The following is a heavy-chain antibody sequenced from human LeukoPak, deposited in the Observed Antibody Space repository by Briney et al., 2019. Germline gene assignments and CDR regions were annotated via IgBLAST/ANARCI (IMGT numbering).Heavy chain of an antibody. J-gene: IGHJ3*02. Sequence: GGSLRLSCAASGFTFDDYAMHWVRQAPGKGLEWVSGISWNSGSIGHADSVKGRFTISRDNAKNSLYLQMNSLRAEDMALYYCAKDMGCSSTSCYNDAFDIWGQGTMVTVSS. CDR2: ISWNSGSI. D-gene: IGHD2-2*01. V-gene: IGHV3-9*03. CDR1: GFTFDDYA. CDR3: AKDMGCSSTSCYNDAFDI.